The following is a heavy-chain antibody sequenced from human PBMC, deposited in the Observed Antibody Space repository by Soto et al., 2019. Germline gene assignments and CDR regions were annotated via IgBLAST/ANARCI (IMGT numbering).Heavy chain of an antibody. CDR1: GFTFDDYA. J-gene: IGHJ4*02. CDR3: AKAETYSSRGNCFTLLDY. CDR2: ISWNSDNV. Sequence: GGSLRLSCAASGFTFDDYAMHWVRQAPGKGLEWVSGISWNSDNVGYADSVKGRFTISRDNAKNSLYLQMNSLRAEDTALYYCAKAETYSSRGNCFTLLDYWGQGTLVTVSS. D-gene: IGHD2-15*01. V-gene: IGHV3-9*01.